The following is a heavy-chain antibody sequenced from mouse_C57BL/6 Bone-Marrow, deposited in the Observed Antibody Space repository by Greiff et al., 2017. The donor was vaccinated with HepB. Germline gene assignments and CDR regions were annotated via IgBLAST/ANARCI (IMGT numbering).Heavy chain of an antibody. V-gene: IGHV1-72*01. CDR1: GYTFTSYW. CDR3: ARCSYYYGSSFYAMDY. Sequence: VQLQQPGAELVKPGASVKLSCKASGYTFTSYWMHWVKQRPGRGLEWIGRIDPNSGGTKYNEKFKSKATLTVDKPSSTAYMQLSSLTSDDSAVYYCARCSYYYGSSFYAMDYWGQGTSVTVSS. J-gene: IGHJ4*01. D-gene: IGHD1-1*01. CDR2: IDPNSGGT.